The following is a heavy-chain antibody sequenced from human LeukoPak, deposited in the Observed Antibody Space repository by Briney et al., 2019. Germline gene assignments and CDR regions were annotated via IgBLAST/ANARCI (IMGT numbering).Heavy chain of an antibody. D-gene: IGHD2-15*01. CDR1: GYTFTSYA. Sequence: ASVKVSCKASGYTFTSYAMHWVRQAPGQRLEWMGWINAGNDNTKYSQKFQGRVTITRDTSASTAYMEMSSLRSEDTAVYYCTRDLGYCTGGTCYPNWFDPWGQGTLVTVSS. V-gene: IGHV1-3*01. J-gene: IGHJ5*02. CDR2: INAGNDNT. CDR3: TRDLGYCTGGTCYPNWFDP.